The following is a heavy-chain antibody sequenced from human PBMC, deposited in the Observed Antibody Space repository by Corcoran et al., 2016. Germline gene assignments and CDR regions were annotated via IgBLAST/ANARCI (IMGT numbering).Heavy chain of an antibody. Sequence: EVQLVESGGGLVQPGGSLRLSCAASGFTFCSYWMYWVRQAPGKGLVWVSRINTDGSSTGYADSVKGRFTISRDNAKNTVYLQRNSLRVEDSALYYCARDLIVGPTGGDYLEYWGQGTLVTVCS. CDR3: ARDLIVGPTGGDYLEY. CDR1: GFTFCSYW. V-gene: IGHV3-74*01. CDR2: INTDGSST. J-gene: IGHJ4*02. D-gene: IGHD1-26*01.